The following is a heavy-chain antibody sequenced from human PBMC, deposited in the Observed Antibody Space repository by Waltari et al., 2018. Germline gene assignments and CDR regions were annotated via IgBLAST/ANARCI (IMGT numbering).Heavy chain of an antibody. V-gene: IGHV4-4*07. CDR2: IYTSGST. D-gene: IGHD6-19*01. Sequence: QVQLQESGPGLVKPSETLSLTCTVPGGPISSYYWSWIRQPAGKGLEWIGRIYTSGSTNYNPSLKSRVTMSVDTSKNQFSLKLSSVTAADTAVYYCARDDSSGWYHYYYYYGMDVWGQGTTVTVSS. CDR1: GGPISSYY. CDR3: ARDDSSGWYHYYYYYGMDV. J-gene: IGHJ6*02.